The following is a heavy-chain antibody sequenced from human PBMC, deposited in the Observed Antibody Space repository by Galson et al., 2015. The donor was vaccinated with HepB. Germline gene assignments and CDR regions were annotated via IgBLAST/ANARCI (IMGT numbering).Heavy chain of an antibody. J-gene: IGHJ4*02. CDR2: ITPFNGNT. CDR3: ARSRRDSSGSEYFDY. Sequence: SVKVSCKASGYTFTYRYLHWVRQAPGQALEWMGWITPFNGNTNYAQKFQDRVTITRDRSMSTAYMELSSLRSEDTAMYYCARSRRDSSGSEYFDYWGQGTLVTVSS. V-gene: IGHV1-45*02. CDR1: GYTFTYRY. D-gene: IGHD3-22*01.